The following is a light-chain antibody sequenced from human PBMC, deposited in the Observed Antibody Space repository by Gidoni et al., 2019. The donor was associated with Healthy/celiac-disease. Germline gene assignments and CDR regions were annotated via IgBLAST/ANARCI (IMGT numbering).Light chain of an antibody. CDR2: KAS. CDR3: QQYNSYSYT. V-gene: IGKV1-5*03. J-gene: IGKJ2*01. CDR1: QSISSW. Sequence: DIQMTQSPPTLSASVGDRDTITSRASQSISSWLAWYQQKPGKAPKLLIYKASSLESGVPSRFSGSGSGTAFTLTISSLQPDDFATYYCQQYNSYSYTFGQGTKLEIK.